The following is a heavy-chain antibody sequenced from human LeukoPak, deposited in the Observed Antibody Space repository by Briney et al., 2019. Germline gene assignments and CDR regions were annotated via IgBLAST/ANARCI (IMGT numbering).Heavy chain of an antibody. CDR1: GFTFSSYG. CDR2: IRYDGSNK. J-gene: IGHJ4*02. D-gene: IGHD2-2*01. V-gene: IGHV3-30*02. Sequence: GGSLRLSCAASGFTFSSYGMHWVRQAPGKGLEWVAFIRYDGSNKYYADSVKGRVTISRDNSKNTLYLQMNSLRAEDTAVYYCAKDFARDIVVVPAASSSFGYWGQGTLVTVSS. CDR3: AKDFARDIVVVPAASSSFGY.